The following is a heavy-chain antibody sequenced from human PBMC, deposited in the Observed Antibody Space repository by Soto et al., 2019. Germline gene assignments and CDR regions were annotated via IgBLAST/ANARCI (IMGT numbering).Heavy chain of an antibody. V-gene: IGHV1-3*01. CDR2: TNAGNGNK. CDR3: ARGGGWFGDPAFDS. D-gene: IGHD3-10*01. J-gene: IGHJ4*02. Sequence: QVQLVQSGAEVKKPGASVKVSCQASGYTFTIYTLHWVRQAPGQGPEWMGWTNAGNGNKKYSQRFQGRLTITRNRAASPSYMQLTSRNLEDTAVYYCARGGGWFGDPAFDSWGQGTLVTVSS. CDR1: GYTFTIYT.